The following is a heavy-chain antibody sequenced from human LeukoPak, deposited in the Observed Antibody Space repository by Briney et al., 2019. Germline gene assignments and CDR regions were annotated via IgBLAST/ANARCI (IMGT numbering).Heavy chain of an antibody. D-gene: IGHD2-15*01. J-gene: IGHJ6*02. V-gene: IGHV4-59*01. CDR3: AREGHVVAPV. CDR2: IYYSGST. Sequence: PSETLSLTCTVSGGSISSYYWSWIRQPPGKGLEWIGYIYYSGSTYYNPSLKSRVTMSVDPSKNQFSLKLTSVTAADTAVYYCAREGHVVAPVWGQGTTVTVSS. CDR1: GGSISSYY.